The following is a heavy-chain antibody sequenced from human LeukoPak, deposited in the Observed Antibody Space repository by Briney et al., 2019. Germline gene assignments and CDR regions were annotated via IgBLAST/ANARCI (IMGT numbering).Heavy chain of an antibody. J-gene: IGHJ5*02. D-gene: IGHD3-16*01. CDR1: GASISGHY. CDR2: IYDTGST. CDR3: AGNRNALGDVNWLDP. Sequence: QPSETLSLTCTVSGASISGHYWNWIRQSPGKGLEWIAFIYDTGSTNSNPSLRSRVAISVDTSKNQFSLNLKSVTAADTAVYYCAGNRNALGDVNWLDPWGQGTLVTVSS. V-gene: IGHV4-59*11.